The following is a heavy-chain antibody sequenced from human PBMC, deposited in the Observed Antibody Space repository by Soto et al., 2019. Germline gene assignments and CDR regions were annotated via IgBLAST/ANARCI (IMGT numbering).Heavy chain of an antibody. V-gene: IGHV4-30-4*01. Sequence: PSETLSLTCTVSGGSISSGDYHWSWIRQPPGKGLEWIGYIYYSGSTYYNPSLKSRVTISVDTSKNQFSLKLSSVTAADTAVYYCARDYYYGSGSYYNIYYYGMDVWGRGTTVTVSS. J-gene: IGHJ6*02. CDR3: ARDYYYGSGSYYNIYYYGMDV. D-gene: IGHD3-10*01. CDR2: IYYSGST. CDR1: GGSISSGDYH.